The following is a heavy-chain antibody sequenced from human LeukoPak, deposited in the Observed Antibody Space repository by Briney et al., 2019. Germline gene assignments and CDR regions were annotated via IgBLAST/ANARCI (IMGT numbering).Heavy chain of an antibody. V-gene: IGHV1-2*02. CDR3: ARYSTVTVYYFDY. J-gene: IGHJ4*02. CDR1: GYTFTGYY. D-gene: IGHD4-17*01. Sequence: GASVKVSCKASGYTFTGYYIHWVRQAPGQGLEWMGWINPNSGGTNYAQKFQGRVTMTRDTSISTAYMELSRLRSDDTAVYYCARYSTVTVYYFDYWGQGTLVTVSS. CDR2: INPNSGGT.